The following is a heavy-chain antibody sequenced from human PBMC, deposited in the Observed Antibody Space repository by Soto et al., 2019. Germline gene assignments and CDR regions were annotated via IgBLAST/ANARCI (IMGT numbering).Heavy chain of an antibody. Sequence: SETLSLTCTVSGGSISSSSYYWGWIRQPPGKGLEWIGSIYYSGSTYYNPSLKSRVTISVDTSKNQFSLKLSFVTAADTAVYYCARQLKTDTAMVTDWYFDLWGRGTLVTVSS. J-gene: IGHJ2*01. V-gene: IGHV4-39*01. CDR1: GGSISSSSYY. CDR3: ARQLKTDTAMVTDWYFDL. CDR2: IYYSGST. D-gene: IGHD5-18*01.